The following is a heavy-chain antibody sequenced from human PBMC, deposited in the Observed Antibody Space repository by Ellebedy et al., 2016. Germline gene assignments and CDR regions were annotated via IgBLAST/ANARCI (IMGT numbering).Heavy chain of an antibody. CDR3: ARRQSVRGRPMDV. CDR1: GGSFSGYY. J-gene: IGHJ6*02. D-gene: IGHD3-10*01. Sequence: SETLSLTCAVYGGSFSGYYWSWIRQPPGKGLEWIGEINHSGGTNYNPSLKSRVTISVDTSKNQFSLKLPSVTAAETAVYYCARRQSVRGRPMDVWGQGTTATVSS. V-gene: IGHV4-34*01. CDR2: INHSGGT.